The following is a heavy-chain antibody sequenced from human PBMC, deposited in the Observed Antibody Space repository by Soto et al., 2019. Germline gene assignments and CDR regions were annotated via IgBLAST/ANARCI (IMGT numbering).Heavy chain of an antibody. CDR3: ATGASAARPDY. Sequence: QVQLVHSGAEVKKPGASVKVSCKTSGYTFANFGIHWVRQAPGQGLEWMGWISAYNGDTNYAQKLQGRATMTTDTSTSTAYMERRSLRSDDTAVYYCATGASAARPDYWGQGTLVTVSS. CDR2: ISAYNGDT. V-gene: IGHV1-18*01. CDR1: GYTFANFG. J-gene: IGHJ4*02. D-gene: IGHD6-6*01.